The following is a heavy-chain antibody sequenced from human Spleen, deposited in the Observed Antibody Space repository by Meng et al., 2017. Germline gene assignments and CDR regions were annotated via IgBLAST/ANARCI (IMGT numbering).Heavy chain of an antibody. V-gene: IGHV3-33*01. CDR3: ARGVNNYYGSGSYYFDY. J-gene: IGHJ4*02. CDR2: IHYDGGKI. Sequence: GGSLRLSCAGSGFTFSYYGIQWVRQAPGKGLEWVAVIHYDGGKIYYADSVKGRFTISRDNPKNKVYLQMNSLRAEDTAVYYCARGVNNYYGSGSYYFDYWGQGTLVTVSS. D-gene: IGHD3-10*01. CDR1: GFTFSYYG.